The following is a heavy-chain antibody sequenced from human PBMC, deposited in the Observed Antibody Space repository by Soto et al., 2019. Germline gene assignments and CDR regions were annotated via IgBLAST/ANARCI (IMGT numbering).Heavy chain of an antibody. Sequence: RRSSAPPVVTVCRYARSWVHQTPGKGLEWVSAISGSGGSTYYADSVKGRVTITADKSMSTAYMELSSLRSEDTAVYYCSRGSSVAGAGTPFGYWGQGTLGTVSS. CDR2: ISGSGGST. J-gene: IGHJ4*02. CDR1: VVTVCRYA. D-gene: IGHD6-19*01. CDR3: SRGSSVAGAGTPFGY. V-gene: IGHV3-23*01.